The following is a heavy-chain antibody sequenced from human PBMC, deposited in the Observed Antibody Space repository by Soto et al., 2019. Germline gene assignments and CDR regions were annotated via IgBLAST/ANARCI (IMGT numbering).Heavy chain of an antibody. CDR1: GGSISSSSYY. D-gene: IGHD3-3*01. Sequence: SETLSLTCTVSGGSISSSSYYWGWIRQSPGKGLEWIGSIYYTGSTYYNPSLKSRVTISVDTSKNQFSLKLSSVTAADTAVYYCARGSPGRFLEWFHVWGQGTTVTVSS. CDR3: ARGSPGRFLEWFHV. CDR2: IYYTGST. V-gene: IGHV4-39*01. J-gene: IGHJ6*02.